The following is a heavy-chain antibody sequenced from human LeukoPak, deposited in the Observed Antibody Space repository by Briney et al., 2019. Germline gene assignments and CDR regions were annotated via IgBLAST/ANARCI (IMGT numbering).Heavy chain of an antibody. Sequence: PGGSLRLSCAASGYTFSIYGMNWVRQAPGKGLEWVAIIWYDGSNTYFAESVTGRFSISKDNFKNIVYLQMNSLKIEDTGVYYCARAGIVNALDYWGQGAQVTVSP. CDR1: GYTFSIYG. CDR3: ARAGIVNALDY. J-gene: IGHJ4*02. V-gene: IGHV3-33*01. D-gene: IGHD2/OR15-2a*01. CDR2: IWYDGSNT.